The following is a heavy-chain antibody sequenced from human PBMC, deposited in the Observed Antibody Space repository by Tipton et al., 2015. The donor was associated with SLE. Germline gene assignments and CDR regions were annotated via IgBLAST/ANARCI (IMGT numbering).Heavy chain of an antibody. CDR3: TRGDSSSFDAFDI. Sequence: SLRLSCAASGFTFSTNSMTWVRQAPGKGLEWVSSISSSGGYRYYSDSVKGRFTISRENAKNSLYLQMNSLSAGDTAVYYCTRGDSSSFDAFDIWGQGTMVTVSS. CDR2: ISSSGGYR. J-gene: IGHJ3*02. D-gene: IGHD6-13*01. V-gene: IGHV3-21*01. CDR1: GFTFSTNS.